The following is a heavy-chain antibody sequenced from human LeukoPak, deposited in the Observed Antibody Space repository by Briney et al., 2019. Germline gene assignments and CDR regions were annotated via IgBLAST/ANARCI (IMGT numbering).Heavy chain of an antibody. CDR2: TSGDGGGT. CDR1: GFRFDDYP. J-gene: IGHJ4*02. D-gene: IGHD3-22*01. V-gene: IGHV3-43*02. CDR3: ARDRPFTHYDSTGVLDY. Sequence: PGGSLRLSCAASGFRFDDYPMHWVQQAPGRGLEWVSLTSGDGGGTYYNDSMKGRFTTSSKNSKNSLFLQMNNLRTGDTALYFCARDRPFTHYDSTGVLDYWAQGTLVTVSS.